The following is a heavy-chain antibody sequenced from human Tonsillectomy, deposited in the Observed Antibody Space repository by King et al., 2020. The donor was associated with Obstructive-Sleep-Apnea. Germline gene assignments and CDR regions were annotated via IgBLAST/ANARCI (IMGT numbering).Heavy chain of an antibody. Sequence: VQLVESGGGLVKPGGSLRLSCAASGFTFSAYYMSWIRQAPGKGLEWVSYSSSSGSFTHYADSVKGRFTISRDNAKSSLYLQMNSLSAEDTAVYYCARDQLESQTGLGMDVWGQGTTVTVSS. V-gene: IGHV3-11*06. CDR2: SSSSGSFT. CDR1: GFTFSAYY. J-gene: IGHJ6*02. CDR3: ARDQLESQTGLGMDV. D-gene: IGHD1-14*01.